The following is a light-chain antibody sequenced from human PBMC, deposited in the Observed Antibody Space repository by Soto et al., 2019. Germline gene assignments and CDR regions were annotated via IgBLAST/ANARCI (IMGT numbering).Light chain of an antibody. CDR2: GAS. CDR3: QQYGSLPLS. J-gene: IGKJ4*01. CDR1: QSVNSNY. Sequence: DIVLTQSPGPLSLSPGERATLSCRASQSVNSNYLGWYQQKYGQAPRLLIFGASNRATGNPDRFSASGSGTDFTLSISRLEPEDFAVYYCQQYGSLPLSFGGGTKVEIK. V-gene: IGKV3-20*01.